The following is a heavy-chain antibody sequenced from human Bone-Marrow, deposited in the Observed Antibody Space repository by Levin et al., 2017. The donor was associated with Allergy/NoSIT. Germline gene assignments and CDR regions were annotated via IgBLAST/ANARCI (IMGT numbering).Heavy chain of an antibody. J-gene: IGHJ5*02. D-gene: IGHD4-17*01. CDR3: AGGTVSNWFDP. V-gene: IGHV4-30-2*01. CDR2: IYHSGST. Sequence: SETLSLTCAVSGGSISSGGYSWSWIRQPPGKGLEWIGYIYHSGSTYYNPSLKSRVTISVDRSKNQFSLKLSSVTAADTAVYYCAGGTVSNWFDPWGQGTLVTVSS. CDR1: GGSISSGGYS.